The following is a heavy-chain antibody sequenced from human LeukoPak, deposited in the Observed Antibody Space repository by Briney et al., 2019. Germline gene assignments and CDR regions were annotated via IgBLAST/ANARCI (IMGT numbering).Heavy chain of an antibody. CDR1: GFTFSSYW. D-gene: IGHD6-19*01. CDR2: ISSDGSST. Sequence: GGSLRLSCAASGFTFSSYWMHWVRQAPGKGLVWVSRISSDGSSTSYADSVKGRFTISRDNAKNTLYLQMNSLRAEDTAVYYCARALTVADYYFDYWGQGTLVTVSS. V-gene: IGHV3-74*01. J-gene: IGHJ4*02. CDR3: ARALTVADYYFDY.